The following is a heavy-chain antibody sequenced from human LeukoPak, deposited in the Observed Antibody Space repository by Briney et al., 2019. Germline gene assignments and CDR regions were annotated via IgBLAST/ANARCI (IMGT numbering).Heavy chain of an antibody. J-gene: IGHJ5*01. CDR3: ARDQEVTNNWFDS. CDR2: IFYSGST. D-gene: IGHD4-17*01. V-gene: IGHV4-39*07. Sequence: SETLSLTCTVSGGSISSSTYYWAWIRQPPGKGLEWVGNIFYSGSTYYNPSLKSRVTISVDTSKNQFSLKLTSVTAADTAVYYCARDQEVTNNWFDSWGQGTLVTVSS. CDR1: GGSISSSTYY.